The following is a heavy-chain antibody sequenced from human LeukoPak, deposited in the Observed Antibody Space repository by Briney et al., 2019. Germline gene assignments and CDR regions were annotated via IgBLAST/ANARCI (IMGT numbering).Heavy chain of an antibody. CDR1: GAXISNDY. J-gene: IGHJ4*02. CDR3: ARLGGSGDTRGYFDN. V-gene: IGHV4-4*07. CDR2: MYNGGST. D-gene: IGHD2-15*01. Sequence: SETLSLTCIVSGAXISNDYCSWIRQPAGQGPEWLGLMYNGGSTNYNSSLRSRISMSLDTSKNQFSLKLTSVTAADTAVYYYARLGGSGDTRGYFDNWGQGTLVTVSS.